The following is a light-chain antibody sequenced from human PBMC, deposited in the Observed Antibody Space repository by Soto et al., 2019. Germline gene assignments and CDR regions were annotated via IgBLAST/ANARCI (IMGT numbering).Light chain of an antibody. V-gene: IGLV2-18*01. Sequence: QSALTQTPAVSGSPGQSVTITCTATTTVLDTYERVFWYQQAPGTAPQLMIYDVNNRASGAPDRFSGSMSGNTASLTISGLQPEDETEYFCSLYSSNGSLIFGPGTKVTLL. CDR2: DVN. CDR1: TTVLDTYER. CDR3: SLYSSNGSLI. J-gene: IGLJ1*01.